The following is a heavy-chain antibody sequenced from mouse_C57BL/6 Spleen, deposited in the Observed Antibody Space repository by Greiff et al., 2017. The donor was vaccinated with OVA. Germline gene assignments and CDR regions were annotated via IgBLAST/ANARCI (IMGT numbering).Heavy chain of an antibody. CDR2: IRLKSDNYAT. J-gene: IGHJ4*01. CDR1: GFTFSNYW. CDR3: TEFITTVVRGFGYAMDY. D-gene: IGHD1-1*01. Sequence: EVKLVESGGGLVQPGGSMKLSCVASGFTFSNYWMNWVRQSPEKGLEWVAQIRLKSDNYATHYAESVKGRFTISRDDYKSSVYLQMNNLRAEDTGIYYCTEFITTVVRGFGYAMDYSGQRTSVTVSS. V-gene: IGHV6-3*01.